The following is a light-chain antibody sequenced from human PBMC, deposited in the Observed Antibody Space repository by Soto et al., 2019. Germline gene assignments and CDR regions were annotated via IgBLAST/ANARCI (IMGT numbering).Light chain of an antibody. CDR2: AAS. CDR1: QYISTY. V-gene: IGKV1-39*01. J-gene: IGKJ2*01. Sequence: DLQMTQSPSSLSASVGDRVTITCRASQYISTYLNWYQQQPGKAPKRLIYAASSLQSGVPSRYSAGVSVTDFTLTISSLQSEDFGAYFCQQSFSTPRTFRQGTKLEIK. CDR3: QQSFSTPRT.